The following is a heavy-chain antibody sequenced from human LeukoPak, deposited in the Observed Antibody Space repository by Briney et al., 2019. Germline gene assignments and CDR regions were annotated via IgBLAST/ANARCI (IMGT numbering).Heavy chain of an antibody. CDR1: GYSISSGYY. D-gene: IGHD3-10*01. J-gene: IGHJ2*01. CDR3: ASPVYPPMVRHRDWYFDL. CDR2: IYHSGST. Sequence: PSETLSLTCTVSGYSISSGYYWGWIRQPPGKGLEWIGSIYHSGSTYYNPSLKSRVTISVDTSKNQFSLKLSSVTAADTAVYYCASPVYPPMVRHRDWYFDLWGRGTLVTVSS. V-gene: IGHV4-38-2*02.